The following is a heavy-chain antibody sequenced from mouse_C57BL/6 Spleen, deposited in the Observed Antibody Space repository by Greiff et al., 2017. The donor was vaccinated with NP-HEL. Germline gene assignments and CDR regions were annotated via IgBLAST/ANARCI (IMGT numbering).Heavy chain of an antibody. D-gene: IGHD3-3*01. CDR1: GYTFTSYG. Sequence: VQLQQSGAELARPGASVKLSCKASGYTFTSYGISWVKQRTGQGLEWIGEIYPRSGNTYYNEKFKGKATLTADKSSSTAYMELRSLTSEDAAVYFSARGGTGYAMDYWGQGTSVTVSS. J-gene: IGHJ4*01. CDR3: ARGGTGYAMDY. CDR2: IYPRSGNT. V-gene: IGHV1-81*01.